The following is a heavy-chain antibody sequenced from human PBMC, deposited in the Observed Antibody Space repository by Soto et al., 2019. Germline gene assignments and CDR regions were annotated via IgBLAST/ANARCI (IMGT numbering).Heavy chain of an antibody. CDR1: SVSVSGSYW. J-gene: IGHJ4*02. CDR2: IDHSGHT. CDR3: ARSNWNYVRTLDY. Sequence: QVQIQESGPGLVKPSGTLSLACSVSSVSVSGSYWCAWVRQPPGKGLEWIGEIDHSGHTNYNPSLKSRVTMSLVNSKNQFSLNLRSVTAADTAVYYCARSNWNYVRTLDYWGQGTQVIVSS. V-gene: IGHV4-4*02. D-gene: IGHD1-7*01.